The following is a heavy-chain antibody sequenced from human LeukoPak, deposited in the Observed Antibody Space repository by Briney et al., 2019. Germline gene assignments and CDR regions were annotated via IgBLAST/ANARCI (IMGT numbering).Heavy chain of an antibody. D-gene: IGHD1-26*01. CDR3: ARERGWELPSSFDS. Sequence: GGSLRLCCAASGFTFNNYWMSWVRQAPGKGLEWVANIKPDGGDTYYVDSVKGRFTISRDNDKNSMCLQMNSLRAEDTAVYYCARERGWELPSSFDSWGQGTLVTVSS. CDR1: GFTFNNYW. V-gene: IGHV3-7*01. CDR2: IKPDGGDT. J-gene: IGHJ4*02.